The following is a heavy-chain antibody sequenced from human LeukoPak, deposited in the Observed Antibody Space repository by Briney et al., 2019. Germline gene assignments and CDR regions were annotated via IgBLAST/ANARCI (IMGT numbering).Heavy chain of an antibody. CDR1: GGSISSYY. J-gene: IGHJ4*02. CDR2: IFYSGST. Sequence: SETLSLTCTVSGGSISSYYWSWIRQPPGKGLEWIGYIFYSGSTNYNPSLKSRVTISLDTSKNQFSLKLSSVTAADTAVYYCARGILGEPYYFDYWGQGTLVTVSS. CDR3: ARGILGEPYYFDY. V-gene: IGHV4-59*12. D-gene: IGHD1-26*01.